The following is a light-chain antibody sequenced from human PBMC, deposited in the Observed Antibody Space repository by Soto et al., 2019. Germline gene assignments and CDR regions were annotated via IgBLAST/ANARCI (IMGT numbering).Light chain of an antibody. CDR3: QHYETSPPALT. CDR2: GVS. CDR1: QIVFSNY. V-gene: IGKV3D-20*01. J-gene: IGKJ4*01. Sequence: IVLTQSPATLSLSPGERATLSCGASQIVFSNYIAWYQQKPGLAPRLLIYGVSTRDTGIPERFSGSGSGTDFTLTISSLEPEDLAVYYCQHYETSPPALTFGGGTQVEIK.